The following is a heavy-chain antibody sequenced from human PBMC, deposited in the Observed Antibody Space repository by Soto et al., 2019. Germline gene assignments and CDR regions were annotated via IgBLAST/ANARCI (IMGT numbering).Heavy chain of an antibody. Sequence: QVQPVQSGAEVKKPGASVKVSRKASGDPFSKYDIKWVRQATGQGLAWMGWMNPSSGNTGSARKFQGRVTMTRNTCISTAYMELSSLRSEDTAVYYCARGRNGMDVWGQGTTVTVSS. J-gene: IGHJ6*02. CDR3: ARGRNGMDV. CDR2: MNPSSGNT. V-gene: IGHV1-8*01. CDR1: GDPFSKYD.